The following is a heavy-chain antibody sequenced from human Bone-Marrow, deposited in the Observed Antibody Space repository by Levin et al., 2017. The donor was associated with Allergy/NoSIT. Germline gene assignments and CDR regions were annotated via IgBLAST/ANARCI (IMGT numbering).Heavy chain of an antibody. CDR3: ARNFLYGDYWFDY. D-gene: IGHD4-17*01. CDR1: GFTFSSYS. J-gene: IGHJ4*02. CDR2: ISSSSSTI. V-gene: IGHV3-48*01. Sequence: GESLKISCAASGFTFSSYSMNWVRQAPGKGLEWVSYISSSSSTIYYADSVKGRFTISRDNAKNSLYLQMNSLRAEDTAVYYCARNFLYGDYWFDYWGQGTLVTVSS.